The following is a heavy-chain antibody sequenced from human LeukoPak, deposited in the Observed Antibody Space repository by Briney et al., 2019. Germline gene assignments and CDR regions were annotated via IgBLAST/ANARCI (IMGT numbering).Heavy chain of an antibody. V-gene: IGHV3-48*01. Sequence: QPGGSLRLSCAASGFTFSSYSMNWVRQAPGKGLEWVSYISSSSSTIYYADSVKGRFTISRDNSKNTLYLQMNSLRAEDTAVYYCAKLGPLDCSGGSCYFYDAFDIWGQGTMVTVSS. J-gene: IGHJ3*02. CDR2: ISSSSSTI. CDR1: GFTFSSYS. CDR3: AKLGPLDCSGGSCYFYDAFDI. D-gene: IGHD2-15*01.